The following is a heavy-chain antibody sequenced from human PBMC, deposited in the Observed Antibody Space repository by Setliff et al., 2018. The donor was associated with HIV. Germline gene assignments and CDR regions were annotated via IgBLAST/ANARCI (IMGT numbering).Heavy chain of an antibody. D-gene: IGHD5-12*01. J-gene: IGHJ4*02. CDR2: VIPVLRKT. CDR3: ATDGIGGWLRPMPDY. V-gene: IGHV1-69*10. CDR1: GGSFSSYA. Sequence: SVKVSCKASGGSFSSYATSWVRQSPGQGLEWVGGVIPVLRKTTYAQKFQGRVTITEDTSTGTAYMELSGLRSEDTAVYYCATDGIGGWLRPMPDYWGPGTLVTVSS.